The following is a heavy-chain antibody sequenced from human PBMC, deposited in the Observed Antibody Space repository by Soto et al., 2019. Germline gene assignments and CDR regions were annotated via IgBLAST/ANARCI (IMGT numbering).Heavy chain of an antibody. D-gene: IGHD2-21*01. J-gene: IGHJ6*02. V-gene: IGHV3-33*01. Sequence: QVNLVESGGGAVQAGRSLRVSCATSGFIFSAYGMHWVRQAPGKGLEWVGFINYDGSSKFYGDSVKGRFTVSRDNSKNTLFLQLNSLRGEDTDTYYCARCKQKVIYCAMDVWGQGATGTVTS. CDR3: ARCKQKVIYCAMDV. CDR1: GFIFSAYG. CDR2: INYDGSSK.